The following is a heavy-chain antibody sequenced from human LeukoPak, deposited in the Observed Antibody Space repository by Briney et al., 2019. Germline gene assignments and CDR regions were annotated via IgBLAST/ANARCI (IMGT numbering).Heavy chain of an antibody. CDR3: ARGSGIHAWNLQH. CDR1: GGSISSYY. Sequence: SETLSLTCTVSGGSISSYYWSWIRQPPGKGLEWIGYIYYSGSTNYNPSLKSRVTISVDTSKNRLSLRLTSVTAADTAVYYCARGSGIHAWNLQHWGQGILVTVSS. V-gene: IGHV4-59*01. D-gene: IGHD1-1*01. CDR2: IYYSGST. J-gene: IGHJ1*01.